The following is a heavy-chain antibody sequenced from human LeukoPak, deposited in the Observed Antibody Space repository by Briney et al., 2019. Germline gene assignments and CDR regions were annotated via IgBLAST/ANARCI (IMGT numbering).Heavy chain of an antibody. CDR3: ARDTPNLSRAFDI. Sequence: SETLSLTCTVSGGSISSYYWTWIRQPPGRGREWIGYIYYNENTNYNPSLKSRVTISVDTSKNQFSLKLSSVTAADTAVYYCARDTPNLSRAFDIWGRGTMVTVSS. J-gene: IGHJ3*02. CDR1: GGSISSYY. V-gene: IGHV4-59*01. D-gene: IGHD2-15*01. CDR2: IYYNENT.